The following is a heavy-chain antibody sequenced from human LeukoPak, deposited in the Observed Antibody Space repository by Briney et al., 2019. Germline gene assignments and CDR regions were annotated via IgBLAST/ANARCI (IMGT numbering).Heavy chain of an antibody. Sequence: PGGSLRLSCAASGFTFSSYSMNWVRQAPGKGLEWVSYISSSSSTIYYADSVKGRFTISRDNAKNSLYLQMNSLRAEDTAVYYCARAMTTVTLYYYYYVDVWGKGTTVTVSS. J-gene: IGHJ6*03. CDR2: ISSSSSTI. CDR3: ARAMTTVTLYYYYYVDV. CDR1: GFTFSSYS. D-gene: IGHD4-17*01. V-gene: IGHV3-48*01.